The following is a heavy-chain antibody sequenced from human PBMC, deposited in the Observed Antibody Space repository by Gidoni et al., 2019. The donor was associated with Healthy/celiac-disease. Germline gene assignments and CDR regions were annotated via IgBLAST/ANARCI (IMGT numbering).Heavy chain of an antibody. J-gene: IGHJ5*02. V-gene: IGHV3-7*01. Sequence: EVQLVESGGGLVQPGGSLRLSCAAPGFTFSSYWMSWVRQAPGKGLESVANIKQDGSEKYYVDSVKGRFTISRDNAKNSLYLQMNSLRAEDTAVYYCARAPLWNPNWFDPWGQGTLVTVSS. CDR1: GFTFSSYW. D-gene: IGHD1-1*01. CDR3: ARAPLWNPNWFDP. CDR2: IKQDGSEK.